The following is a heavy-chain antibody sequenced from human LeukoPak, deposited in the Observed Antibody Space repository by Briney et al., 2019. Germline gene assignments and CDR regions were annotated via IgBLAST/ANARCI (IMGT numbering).Heavy chain of an antibody. V-gene: IGHV4-38-2*02. CDR3: ARDIAAAAFDAFDI. D-gene: IGHD6-13*01. CDR1: GYSITSAYS. CDR2: IYHSGST. Sequence: PSGTLSLTCTVSGYSITSAYSWGWIRQPPGKGLEWIGSIYHSGSTYYNPSLKSRVTISVDTSKNQFSLKLSSVTAADTAVYYCARDIAAAAFDAFDIWGQGTMVTVSS. J-gene: IGHJ3*02.